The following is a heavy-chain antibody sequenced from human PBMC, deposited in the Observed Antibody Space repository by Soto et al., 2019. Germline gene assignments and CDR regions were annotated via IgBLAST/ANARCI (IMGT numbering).Heavy chain of an antibody. J-gene: IGHJ2*01. Sequence: PSETLSLTCTVSGGSISSSSYYWGWIRQPPGKGLEWIGSIYYSGSTYYNPSLKSRVTISVDTSKNQFSLKLSSVTAADTAVYYCARTKITYYYDSSGYLRHFDLWGRGTLVT. CDR2: IYYSGST. D-gene: IGHD3-22*01. V-gene: IGHV4-39*01. CDR3: ARTKITYYYDSSGYLRHFDL. CDR1: GGSISSSSYY.